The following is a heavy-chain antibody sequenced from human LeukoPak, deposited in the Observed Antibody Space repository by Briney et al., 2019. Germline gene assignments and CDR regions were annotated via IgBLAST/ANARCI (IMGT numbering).Heavy chain of an antibody. CDR1: GYSISSGYY. D-gene: IGHD3-9*01. V-gene: IGHV4-38-2*02. CDR3: ARDATGLRITYYFDY. CDR2: IYHSGST. J-gene: IGHJ4*02. Sequence: SETLSLTCTVSGYSISSGYYWGWIRQPPGKGLEWIGSIYHSGSTYYNPSLESRVTISVDTSKNQFSLKLSSVTAADTAVYYCARDATGLRITYYFDYWGQGTLVTVSS.